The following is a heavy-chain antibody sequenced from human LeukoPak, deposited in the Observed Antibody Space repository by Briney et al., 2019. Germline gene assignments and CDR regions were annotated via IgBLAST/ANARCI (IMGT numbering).Heavy chain of an antibody. V-gene: IGHV3-30*18. Sequence: GGSLRLSCAASGFTFSSYGMHWVRQAPGKGLEWVAVISYDGSNKYYADSVKGRFTISRDNSKNTLYLQMNSLRAEDTAVYYCAKEGRTYYDFWSGYYGYWGQGTLVTVSS. CDR3: AKEGRTYYDFWSGYYGY. CDR2: ISYDGSNK. D-gene: IGHD3-3*01. CDR1: GFTFSSYG. J-gene: IGHJ4*02.